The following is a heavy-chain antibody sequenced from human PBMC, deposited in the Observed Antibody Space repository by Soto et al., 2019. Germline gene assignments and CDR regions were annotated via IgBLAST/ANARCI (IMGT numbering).Heavy chain of an antibody. CDR1: GGSISSGGYY. V-gene: IGHV4-31*03. Sequence: SETLSLTCTVSGGSISSGGYYWSWIRQHPGKGLEWIGYIYYSGSTYYNPSLKSRVTISVDTSKNQFSLKLSSVTAADTAVYYCARDGGRFLESEARPYYFDYWGQGTLVTVSS. D-gene: IGHD3-3*01. J-gene: IGHJ4*02. CDR3: ARDGGRFLESEARPYYFDY. CDR2: IYYSGST.